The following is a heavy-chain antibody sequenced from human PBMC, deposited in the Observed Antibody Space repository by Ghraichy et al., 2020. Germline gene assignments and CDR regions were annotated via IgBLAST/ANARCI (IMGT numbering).Heavy chain of an antibody. J-gene: IGHJ3*02. CDR3: AKDSNGHYDAFDI. CDR2: IHHSGST. CDR1: GGSITSGDYS. V-gene: IGHV4-30-2*06. Sequence: SETLSLTCTVSGGSITSGDYSWNWIRQSSGRGLEWIGYIHHSGSTEYNPSLQSRLTISLDTSQNQFSLRLSSVTAADTAVYYCAKDSNGHYDAFDIWGQGTTVIVSS. D-gene: IGHD3-22*01.